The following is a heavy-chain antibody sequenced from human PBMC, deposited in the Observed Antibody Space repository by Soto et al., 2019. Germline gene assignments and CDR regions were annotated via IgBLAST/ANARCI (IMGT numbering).Heavy chain of an antibody. CDR1: GFTVSSNY. CDR2: IYSGGST. J-gene: IGHJ6*03. CDR3: AREIRNWNYGYYYYYMDV. V-gene: IGHV3-66*01. D-gene: IGHD1-7*01. Sequence: PGGSLRLSCAASGFTVSSNYMSWVRQAPGKGLEWVSVIYSGGSTYYADSVKGRFTISRDNSKNTLYLQMNSLRAEDTAEYYCAREIRNWNYGYYYYYMDVWGKGTTVTVSS.